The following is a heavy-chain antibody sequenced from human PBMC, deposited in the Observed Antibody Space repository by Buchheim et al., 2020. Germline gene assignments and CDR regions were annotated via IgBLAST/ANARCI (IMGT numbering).Heavy chain of an antibody. CDR2: VWYDASNK. J-gene: IGHJ4*02. CDR1: GFTFSNYG. CDR3: ARDYGTMITGSTAIDY. Sequence: QVQLAESGGGVVQPGRSLRLSCAASGFTFSNYGMHWVRQVPGKGLEWVAVVWYDASNKYYADSVRGRFTISRDNSKNTVYLQMSSLRGEDTAIYYCARDYGTMITGSTAIDYWGQGTL. D-gene: IGHD1-7*01. V-gene: IGHV3-33*01.